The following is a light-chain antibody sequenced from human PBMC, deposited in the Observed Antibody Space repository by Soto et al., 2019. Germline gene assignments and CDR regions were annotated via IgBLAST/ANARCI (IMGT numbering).Light chain of an antibody. J-gene: IGLJ2*01. CDR2: EVT. CDR3: SSYAGNKVV. V-gene: IGLV2-8*01. Sequence: QSALTQPPSASGSPGQSVTISCTGTNSDVGGYNYVSWYQQHPGKAPKPMIYEVTKRPSGVPDRFSGSKSGNTASLTVSGLQAEDEADYHCSSYAGNKVVFGGGTKLTVL. CDR1: NSDVGGYNY.